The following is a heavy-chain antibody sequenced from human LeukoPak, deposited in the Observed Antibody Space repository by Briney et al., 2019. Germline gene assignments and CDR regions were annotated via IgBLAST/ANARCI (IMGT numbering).Heavy chain of an antibody. J-gene: IGHJ5*02. Sequence: PSETLSLTCGVSGSSISSDYFWGWLRQPPGKGLEWVGRIYDSGNTYYNPSLKSRVSISVETSKNQFSLKMSSVTAADTAVYYCARGFNSDILIAYSPWGPLTLVTVSS. CDR3: ARGFNSDILIAYSP. V-gene: IGHV4-38-2*01. CDR2: IYDSGNT. D-gene: IGHD3-9*01. CDR1: GSSISSDYF.